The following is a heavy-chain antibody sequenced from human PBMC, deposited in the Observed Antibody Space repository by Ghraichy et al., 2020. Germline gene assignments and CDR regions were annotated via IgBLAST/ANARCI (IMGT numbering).Heavy chain of an antibody. V-gene: IGHV3-7*04. D-gene: IGHD6-13*01. CDR2: IKPDGSQK. Sequence: GGSLRLSCAASGFSFSNSWMSWVRQAPGRGLEWVANIKPDGSQKYYVDSVKGRITISRDNAKNSLFLQMNSLRAEHTAVYYCARDRSSSWYPYLDYWGQGTPVTVST. J-gene: IGHJ4*02. CDR3: ARDRSSSWYPYLDY. CDR1: GFSFSNSW.